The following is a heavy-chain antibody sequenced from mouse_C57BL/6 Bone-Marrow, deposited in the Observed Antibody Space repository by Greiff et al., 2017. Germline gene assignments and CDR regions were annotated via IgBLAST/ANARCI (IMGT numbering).Heavy chain of an antibody. J-gene: IGHJ3*01. V-gene: IGHV1-4*01. CDR3: ARGQYSNYVFAY. Sequence: QVQLQQSGAELARPGASVKMSCKASGSTFTSYTMHWVKPRPGQGLEWIGYINPSSGYNQYNQKFKDKATLTADKSSSTAYMQLSSLTAEDSAVYYCARGQYSNYVFAYCGQVTLVTVSA. D-gene: IGHD2-5*01. CDR1: GSTFTSYT. CDR2: INPSSGYN.